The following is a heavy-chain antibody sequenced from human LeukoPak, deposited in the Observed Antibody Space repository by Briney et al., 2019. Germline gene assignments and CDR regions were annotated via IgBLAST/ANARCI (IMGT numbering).Heavy chain of an antibody. CDR2: ISWNSGSI. J-gene: IGHJ5*02. CDR1: GFTFDDYA. V-gene: IGHV3-9*01. D-gene: IGHD4-17*01. CDR3: AKDPTRGDYGEVNWFDP. Sequence: GGSLRLSCAASGFTFDDYAIHWVRQAPGKGLEWVSGISWNSGSIGYADSVKGRFTISRDNAKNSLYLQMNSLRAEDTALYYCAKDPTRGDYGEVNWFDPWGQGTLVTVSS.